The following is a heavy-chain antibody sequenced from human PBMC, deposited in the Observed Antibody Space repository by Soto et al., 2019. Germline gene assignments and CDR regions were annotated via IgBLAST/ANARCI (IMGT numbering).Heavy chain of an antibody. Sequence: SVKVSCKASGGTFSSYAISWVRQAPGQGLEWMGGIIPIFGTANYAQKFQGRLTFTRDTSASTAYMELNSLTSEDTAVFYCTRLETAYWGQGTPVTSPQ. CDR3: TRLETAY. D-gene: IGHD1-1*01. J-gene: IGHJ4*02. V-gene: IGHV1-69*05. CDR2: IIPIFGTA. CDR1: GGTFSSYA.